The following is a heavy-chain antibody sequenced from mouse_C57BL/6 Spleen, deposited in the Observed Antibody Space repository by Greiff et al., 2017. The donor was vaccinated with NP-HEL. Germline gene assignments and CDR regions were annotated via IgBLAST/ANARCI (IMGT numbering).Heavy chain of an antibody. CDR2: INPSSGYT. V-gene: IGHV1-4*01. D-gene: IGHD1-1*01. CDR1: GYTFTSYT. Sequence: QVQLQQSGAELARPGASVKMSCKASGYTFTSYTMHWVKQRPGQGVEWIGYINPSSGYTKYNQKFKDKATLTADKSSSTAYMQLSSLTSEDSAVYYCAREGDYGDYFDYWGQGTTLTVSS. CDR3: AREGDYGDYFDY. J-gene: IGHJ2*01.